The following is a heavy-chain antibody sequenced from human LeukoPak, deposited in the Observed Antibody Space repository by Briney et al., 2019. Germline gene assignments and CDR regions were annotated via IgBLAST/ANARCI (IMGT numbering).Heavy chain of an antibody. V-gene: IGHV3-53*01. CDR1: GFTFSSYA. J-gene: IGHJ4*02. Sequence: GGSLRLSCAASGFTFSSYAMSWVRQAPGKGLEWVSVIYSGGSTYYADSVKGRFTISRDNSKNTLYLQMNSLRAEDTAVYYCARGWPGDYWGQGTLVTVSS. CDR2: IYSGGST. D-gene: IGHD6-19*01. CDR3: ARGWPGDY.